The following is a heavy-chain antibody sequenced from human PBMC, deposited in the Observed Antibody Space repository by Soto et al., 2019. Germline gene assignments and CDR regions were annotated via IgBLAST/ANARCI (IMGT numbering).Heavy chain of an antibody. CDR2: IYYSGST. CDR1: GGSISSSSYY. V-gene: IGHV4-39*07. Sequence: SETLSLTCTVSGGSISSSSYYWGWIRQPPGKGLEWIGSIYYSGSTNYNPSLKSRVTISVDTSKNQFSLKLSSVTAADTAVYYCARLSIDPWSVYYSPTSYYYCYYMDVWGKGTTVTVSS. J-gene: IGHJ6*03. D-gene: IGHD3-3*01. CDR3: ARLSIDPWSVYYSPTSYYYCYYMDV.